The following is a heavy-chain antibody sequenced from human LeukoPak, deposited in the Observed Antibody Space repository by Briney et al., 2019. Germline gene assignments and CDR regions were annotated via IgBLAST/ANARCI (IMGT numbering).Heavy chain of an antibody. Sequence: SETLSLICAVYGGSFSGYYWSWIRQPPGKGLEWIGEINHSGSTNYNPSLKSRVTISVDTSKNQFSLKLSSVTAADTAVYYCARENYYGSGSYYPYYYYGMDVWGQGTTVTVSS. CDR2: INHSGST. J-gene: IGHJ6*02. CDR1: GGSFSGYY. CDR3: ARENYYGSGSYYPYYYYGMDV. D-gene: IGHD3-10*01. V-gene: IGHV4-34*01.